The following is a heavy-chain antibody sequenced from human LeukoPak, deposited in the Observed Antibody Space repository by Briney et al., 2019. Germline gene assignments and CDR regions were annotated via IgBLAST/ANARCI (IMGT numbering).Heavy chain of an antibody. CDR3: AKRIQSAMATGY. Sequence: GGSLRLSCAASGFTFTTYDMHWVRQATGKGLEWVSAIGTTGDTYYPGSVKGRFTISRDNSKNTLYLQMNSLRAEDTAVYYCAKRIQSAMATGYWGQGTLVTVSS. D-gene: IGHD5-18*01. CDR2: IGTTGDT. CDR1: GFTFTTYD. V-gene: IGHV3-13*01. J-gene: IGHJ4*02.